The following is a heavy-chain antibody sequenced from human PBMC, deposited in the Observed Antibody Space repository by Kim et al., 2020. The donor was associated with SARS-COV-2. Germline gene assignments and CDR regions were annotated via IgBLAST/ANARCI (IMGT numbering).Heavy chain of an antibody. CDR2: ISYDGSNK. CDR3: ARDRYGGGGHAAWGMDV. Sequence: GGSLRLSCAASGFTFSSYAMHWVRQAPGKGLEWVAVISYDGSNKYYADSVKGRFTISRDNSKNTLYLQMNSLRAEDTAVYYCARDRYGGGGHAAWGMDVWGQGTTVTVSS. D-gene: IGHD3-16*01. V-gene: IGHV3-30-3*01. J-gene: IGHJ6*02. CDR1: GFTFSSYA.